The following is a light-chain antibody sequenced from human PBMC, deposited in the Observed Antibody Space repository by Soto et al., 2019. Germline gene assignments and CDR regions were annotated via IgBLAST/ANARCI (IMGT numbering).Light chain of an antibody. V-gene: IGKV1-5*03. J-gene: IGKJ1*01. CDR2: KAS. CDR3: QHYNSYSEA. CDR1: QTISSW. Sequence: DVQMTQSPSTLSGSVGDRVTITCLASQTISSWLAWYQQKPGKAPKLLIYKASTLKSGVPSRFSGSGSGTEFTLTISSLQPDDFATYYCQHYNSYSEAFGQGTKVGIK.